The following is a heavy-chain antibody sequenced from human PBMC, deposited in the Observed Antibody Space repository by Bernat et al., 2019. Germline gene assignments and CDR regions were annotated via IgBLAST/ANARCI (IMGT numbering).Heavy chain of an antibody. CDR3: ARDAAYYYGLGSYSDY. Sequence: QVQLVQSGAEVKKPGASVKVSCKASGYTFTSYAILWVRQAPGQRLEWMGWINAGNGNTQYSQKFQGRVTITRDTSASTAYMELSSLRSEDTAVYYCARDAAYYYGLGSYSDYWGQGTLVTVSS. D-gene: IGHD3-10*01. CDR2: INAGNGNT. J-gene: IGHJ4*02. V-gene: IGHV1-3*01. CDR1: GYTFTSYA.